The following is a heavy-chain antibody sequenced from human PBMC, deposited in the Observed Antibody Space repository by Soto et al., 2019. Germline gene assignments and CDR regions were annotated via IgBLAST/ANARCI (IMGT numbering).Heavy chain of an antibody. CDR3: ARWAVEESYYYYGMDV. J-gene: IGHJ6*02. Sequence: PGESLKISCKGSGYSFTSYWISWVRQMPGKGLEWMGRIDPSDSYTNYSPSFQGHVTISADKSISTAYLQWSSLKASDTAMYYCARWAVEESYYYYGMDVWGQGTTVTVSS. CDR2: IDPSDSYT. CDR1: GYSFTSYW. V-gene: IGHV5-10-1*01.